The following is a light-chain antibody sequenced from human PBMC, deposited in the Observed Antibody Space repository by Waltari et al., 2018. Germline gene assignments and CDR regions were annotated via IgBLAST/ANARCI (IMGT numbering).Light chain of an antibody. CDR2: EVT. CDR3: TSYTTSVTWV. Sequence: QSALTQPASVSGSPGQSSTLSCTGNASDIGGHNYVSWYQQHPGKAPKLVIFEVTTRPSGVSNRFSGSKSGNTASLTISGLQAEDEADYYCTSYTTSVTWVFGGGTKVTVL. J-gene: IGLJ3*02. CDR1: ASDIGGHNY. V-gene: IGLV2-14*01.